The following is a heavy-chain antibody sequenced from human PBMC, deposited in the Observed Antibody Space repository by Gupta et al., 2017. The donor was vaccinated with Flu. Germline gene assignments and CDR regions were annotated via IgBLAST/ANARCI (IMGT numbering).Heavy chain of an antibody. CDR1: GFTFSSYA. D-gene: IGHD6-13*01. CDR2: ISGSGGST. Sequence: EVQLLESGGGLVQPGGSLRLSCAASGFTFSSYAMSWVRQAPGKGLEGVSAISGSGGSTYYADSVKGRFTISRDNSKNTLYLQRNSLRAEDTAVYYCAKDFLAAAGVLTDYYYGMDVWGQGTTVTVSS. J-gene: IGHJ6*02. V-gene: IGHV3-23*01. CDR3: AKDFLAAAGVLTDYYYGMDV.